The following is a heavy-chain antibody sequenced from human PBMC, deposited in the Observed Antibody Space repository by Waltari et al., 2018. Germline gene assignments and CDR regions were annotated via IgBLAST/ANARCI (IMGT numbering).Heavy chain of an antibody. V-gene: IGHV3-64*07. J-gene: IGHJ2*01. CDR1: GFTFSTYA. CDR2: ISSNGGST. D-gene: IGHD4-17*01. CDR3: ARGVPDGQVSLPVWYFDL. Sequence: EVQLVESGGGLVQPGGSLRLSCAASGFTFSTYAMHWVRQAPGKGLEYVSGISSNGGSTYYVDSVKGRFSISRDNAKNTLYLQMGSLRAEDMAVYYCARGVPDGQVSLPVWYFDLWGRGTLVTVSS.